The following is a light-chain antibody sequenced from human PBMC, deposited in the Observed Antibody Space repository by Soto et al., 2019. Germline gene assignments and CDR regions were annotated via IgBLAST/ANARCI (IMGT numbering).Light chain of an antibody. CDR3: HQSITYPWT. J-gene: IGKJ1*01. CDR2: RAS. V-gene: IGKV1-5*03. CDR1: QNIDMY. Sequence: DIQMTQSPSTLSASAGDRVTITCRASQNIDMYLAWYQQKPGQAPSLLIYRASSLQSGVPSRFSGSGSGTEFTLTISSLQPDDFATYSYHQSITYPWTFGQGPKVDIK.